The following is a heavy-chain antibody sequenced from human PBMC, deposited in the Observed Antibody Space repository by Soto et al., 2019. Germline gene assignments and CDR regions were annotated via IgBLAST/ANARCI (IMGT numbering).Heavy chain of an antibody. CDR1: GFSFSSYA. J-gene: IGHJ4*02. CDR2: ISDSGRST. Sequence: EVQLLESGGGLVQPGGSLRLSCAASGFSFSSYAMSWVRQAPGKGLEWVSGISDSGRSTYYTDSLKGRFTISRDYSKNTLYLQMNSLRAEDTAVYYCAKDKYDNGWFGLLGNWGQGTLVTVSS. CDR3: AKDKYDNGWFGLLGN. D-gene: IGHD3-10*01. V-gene: IGHV3-23*01.